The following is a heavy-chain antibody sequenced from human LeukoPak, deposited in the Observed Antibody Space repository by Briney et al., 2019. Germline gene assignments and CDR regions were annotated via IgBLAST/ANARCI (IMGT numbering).Heavy chain of an antibody. Sequence: SETLSLTCAVYGGSFSGYYWSWIRQPPGKGLEWIGEINHSGSTNYNPSLKGRVTISVDTSKNQFSLKLSSVTAADTAVYYCARIEYNFDYWGQGTLVTVSS. CDR1: GGSFSGYY. D-gene: IGHD6-6*01. CDR2: INHSGST. CDR3: ARIEYNFDY. J-gene: IGHJ4*02. V-gene: IGHV4-34*01.